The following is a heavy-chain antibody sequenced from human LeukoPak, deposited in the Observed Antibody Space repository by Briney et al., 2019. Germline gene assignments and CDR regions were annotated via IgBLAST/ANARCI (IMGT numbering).Heavy chain of an antibody. D-gene: IGHD5-24*01. CDR1: GGSISSSSYY. V-gene: IGHV4-39*07. CDR2: IYYSGST. Sequence: PSETLSLTCTVSGGSISSSSYYWGWIRQPPGKGLEWIGSIYYSGSTYYNPSLKSRVTISVDTSKNQFSLKLSSVTAADTAVYYCARAHEVAQLDYWGQGTLVTVSS. CDR3: ARAHEVAQLDY. J-gene: IGHJ4*02.